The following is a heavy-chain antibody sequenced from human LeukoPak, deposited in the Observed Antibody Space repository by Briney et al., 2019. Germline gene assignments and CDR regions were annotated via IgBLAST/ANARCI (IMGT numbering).Heavy chain of an antibody. D-gene: IGHD3-10*01. CDR1: GFTFDDYA. V-gene: IGHV3-9*01. Sequence: SGGSLRLSCAASGFTFDDYAMHWVRQAPGKGLEWVSGISWNSGSIGYADSVKGRFTISRDNAKNSLYLQMNSLRAEDTALYYCAKAPRPMVRGPYFDYWGQGTLVTVSS. CDR3: AKAPRPMVRGPYFDY. CDR2: ISWNSGSI. J-gene: IGHJ4*02.